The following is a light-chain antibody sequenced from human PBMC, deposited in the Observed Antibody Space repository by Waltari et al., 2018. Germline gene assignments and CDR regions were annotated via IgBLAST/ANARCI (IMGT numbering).Light chain of an antibody. CDR3: CSYAGSYTWV. CDR1: SSDVGNYNL. Sequence: QSALTQPASVSGSPGQSITISCTGTSSDVGNYNLVPLYQQYPGKAPKVMIYDDNRRPSGVSDRFSGSKSGNTASLTISGVQAEDEADYYCCSYAGSYTWVFGGGTKLTVL. J-gene: IGLJ3*02. V-gene: IGLV2-23*01. CDR2: DDN.